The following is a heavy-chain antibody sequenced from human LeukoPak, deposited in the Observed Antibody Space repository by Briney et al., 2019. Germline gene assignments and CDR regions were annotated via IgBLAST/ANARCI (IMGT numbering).Heavy chain of an antibody. J-gene: IGHJ4*02. CDR1: GGTFSSYA. CDR2: IIPIFGTA. V-gene: IGHV1-69*13. CDR3: ARLVVVPAATYDY. Sequence: SVKVSCKASGGTFSSYAISWVRQAPGQGLEWMGGIIPIFGTANYAQKFQGRVTITADESTSTANMELSSLRSEDTAVYYCARLVVVPAATYDYWGQGTLVTVSS. D-gene: IGHD2-2*01.